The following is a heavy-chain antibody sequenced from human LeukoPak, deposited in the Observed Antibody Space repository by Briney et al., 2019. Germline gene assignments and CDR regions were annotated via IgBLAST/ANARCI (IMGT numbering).Heavy chain of an antibody. CDR2: IRGKAYGGTT. CDR3: TKEGYYFDY. Sequence: GGSLRLSCTASGFTFGDYAMSWVRQAPGKGLEWVGFIRGKAYGGTTEYAASVKGRFTISRDDFKSIAYLQMNSLKTEDTAVYYCTKEGYYFDYWGQGTLVTVSS. V-gene: IGHV3-49*04. J-gene: IGHJ4*02. CDR1: GFTFGDYA.